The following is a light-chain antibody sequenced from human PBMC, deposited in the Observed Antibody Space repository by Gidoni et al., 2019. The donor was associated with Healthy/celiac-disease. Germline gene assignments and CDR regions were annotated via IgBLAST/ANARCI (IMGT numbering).Light chain of an antibody. CDR2: GAS. V-gene: IGKV3-20*01. J-gene: IGKJ4*01. CDR3: QEKLT. Sequence: EIVLTQSPGTLSLSPGERATLSCRASQSVSSSYLAWYQQKPGQAPRLLLYGASSMATGIPDRFSGSGSGTDFTLTISRLEPEDFAVYYCQEKLTFGGGTKVEIK. CDR1: QSVSSSY.